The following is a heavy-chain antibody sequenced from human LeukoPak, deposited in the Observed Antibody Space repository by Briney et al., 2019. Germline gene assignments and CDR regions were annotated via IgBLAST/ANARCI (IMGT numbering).Heavy chain of an antibody. J-gene: IGHJ4*02. D-gene: IGHD6-13*01. CDR3: ARDQMEIAAAEDYFDY. CDR2: INPSGGST. Sequence: ASVKVSCKASGYTFAGYYMHWVRQAPGQGLEWMGIINPSGGSTSYAQKFQGRVTMTRDTSTSTVYMELSSLRSEDTAVYYCARDQMEIAAAEDYFDYWGQATLVTVSS. CDR1: GYTFAGYY. V-gene: IGHV1-46*03.